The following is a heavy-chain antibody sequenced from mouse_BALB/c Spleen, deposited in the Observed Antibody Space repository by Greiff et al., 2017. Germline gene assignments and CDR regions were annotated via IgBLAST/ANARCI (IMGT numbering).Heavy chain of an antibody. V-gene: IGHV3-6*02. Sequence: DVQLVESGPGLVKPSQSLSLTCSVTGYSITSGYYWNWIRQFPGNKLEWMGYISYDGSNNYNPSLKNRISITRDTSKNQFFLKLNSVTTEDTATYYCARDDGYYAWFAYWGQGTLVTVSA. J-gene: IGHJ3*01. CDR2: ISYDGSN. CDR3: ARDDGYYAWFAY. D-gene: IGHD2-3*01. CDR1: GYSITSGYY.